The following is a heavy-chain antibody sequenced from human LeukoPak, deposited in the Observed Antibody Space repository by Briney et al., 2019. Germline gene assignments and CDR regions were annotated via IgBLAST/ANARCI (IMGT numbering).Heavy chain of an antibody. J-gene: IGHJ5*02. CDR1: GFSFSRYW. CDR3: ARPHWDIGMP. D-gene: IGHD5-12*01. Sequence: PGGSLRLSCAASGFSFSRYWMSWVRQAPGKGLEWVATINEDGSEKYYVDSVKGRVTISRDNAKNSLYLQMNSLRAEDTAVYYCARPHWDIGMPWGQGTLVTVSP. V-gene: IGHV3-7*01. CDR2: INEDGSEK.